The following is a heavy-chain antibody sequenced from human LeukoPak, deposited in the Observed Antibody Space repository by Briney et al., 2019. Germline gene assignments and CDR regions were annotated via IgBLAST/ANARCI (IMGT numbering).Heavy chain of an antibody. CDR2: IIPIFGTA. Sequence: SVKVSCKASGGTFSSYAISWVRQSPGQGLEWMGGIIPIFGTANYAQKFQGRVTITTDESTSTAYMELSSLRSEDTAVYYCAREGSGSGNNWFDPWGQGTLVTVSS. D-gene: IGHD3-10*01. CDR3: AREGSGSGNNWFDP. J-gene: IGHJ5*02. CDR1: GGTFSSYA. V-gene: IGHV1-69*05.